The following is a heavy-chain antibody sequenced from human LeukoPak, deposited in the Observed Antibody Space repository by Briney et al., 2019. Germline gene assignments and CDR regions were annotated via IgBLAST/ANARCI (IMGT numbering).Heavy chain of an antibody. Sequence: GGSLRLSCAASGLTFDDYATHWVRQAPGKGLEWISGISWTSGSIGYADSVKGRFTISRDNAKNSLYLQMNSLRAEDTALYYCAKDSSPYSSGWTYYYYYGMDVWGQGTTVTVSS. CDR2: ISWTSGSI. CDR1: GLTFDDYA. D-gene: IGHD6-19*01. V-gene: IGHV3-9*01. CDR3: AKDSSPYSSGWTYYYYYGMDV. J-gene: IGHJ6*02.